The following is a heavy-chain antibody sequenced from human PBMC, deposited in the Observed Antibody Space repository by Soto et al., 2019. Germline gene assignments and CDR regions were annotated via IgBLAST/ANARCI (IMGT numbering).Heavy chain of an antibody. J-gene: IGHJ4*02. V-gene: IGHV3-23*01. Sequence: GGSLRLSCAASGFTFTNYAMSWVRQAPGKGLEWVSAFSGSGDSTFYADSVKGRFTVSRDNSKKTLYLQLNSLRDEDTAVYYCARDAGELPVVTVGVFVFWGRGTLVTVSS. CDR1: GFTFTNYA. CDR2: FSGSGDST. CDR3: ARDAGELPVVTVGVFVF. D-gene: IGHD3-22*01.